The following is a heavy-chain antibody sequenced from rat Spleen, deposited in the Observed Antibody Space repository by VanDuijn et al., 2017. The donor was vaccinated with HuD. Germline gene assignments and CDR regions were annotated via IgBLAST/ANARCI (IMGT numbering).Heavy chain of an antibody. Sequence: VQLKESGPGLVQPSQTLSLTCTVSGFSLTSYHVSWVRQPPGKGLEWMGVMWSGGSTDYNSALKSRLSITRDTSKTQVFLKMNSLQSEDTATYYCARSYGYTLFDYWGQGVMVTVSS. V-gene: IGHV2-30*01. CDR3: ARSYGYTLFDY. J-gene: IGHJ2*01. D-gene: IGHD1-9*01. CDR2: MWSGGST. CDR1: GFSLTSYH.